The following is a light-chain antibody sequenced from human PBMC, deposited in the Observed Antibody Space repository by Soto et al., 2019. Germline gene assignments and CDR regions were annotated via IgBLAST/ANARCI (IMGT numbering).Light chain of an antibody. Sequence: VLTQSPGTLSLSAGERTTLSCRASQNIRGNELAWYQQKPGQPPRLLIYRGSSRAPGIPDRFSGRGSGTEFTLTISRLEPEDFAVYYCQDYGTSAPWTFGQGIRVEIK. J-gene: IGKJ1*01. CDR1: QNIRGNE. V-gene: IGKV3-20*01. CDR2: RGS. CDR3: QDYGTSAPWT.